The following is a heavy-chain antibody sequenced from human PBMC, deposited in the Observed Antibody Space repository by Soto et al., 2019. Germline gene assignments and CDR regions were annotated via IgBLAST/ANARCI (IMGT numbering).Heavy chain of an antibody. V-gene: IGHV1-8*01. CDR1: GYSFTGLD. D-gene: IGHD3-10*01. CDR2: MEPSSGRT. J-gene: IGHJ4*02. CDR3: ARGVTAGVNY. Sequence: AASVKVSCKASGYSFTGLDINWVRQTTGQGLEWMGWMEPSSGRTGYAQKLQSRVTMTRDTSINTAYMELSSLTSDDSAFYCCARGVTAGVNYWGQGPLVTVSS.